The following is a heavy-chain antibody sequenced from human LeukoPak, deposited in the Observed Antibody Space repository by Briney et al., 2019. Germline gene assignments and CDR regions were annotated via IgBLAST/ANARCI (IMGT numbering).Heavy chain of an antibody. V-gene: IGHV4-59*01. CDR1: GGSISSCY. J-gene: IGHJ4*02. CDR2: IYYSGGT. Sequence: PSETLSLTCTVSGGSISSCYWSWIRQPPGEGLEGIGYIYYSGGTNYNPSLKSRVTISVDTSKNKFSPKLSSVTAADTAVYHCARYYYDSSGWYYFDYWGQGTLVTVSS. CDR3: ARYYYDSSGWYYFDY. D-gene: IGHD3-22*01.